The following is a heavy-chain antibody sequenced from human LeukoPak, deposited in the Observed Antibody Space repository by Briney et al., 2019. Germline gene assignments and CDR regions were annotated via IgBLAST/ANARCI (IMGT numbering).Heavy chain of an antibody. D-gene: IGHD3-22*01. J-gene: IGHJ4*02. V-gene: IGHV3-23*01. CDR1: GFTFSSYA. CDR3: AKTYYYDSSGYIFDY. Sequence: PGGSLRLSCAASGFTFSSYAMSWVRQAPGKGLEWVSAISGSGGSTYYADSVKGRFTIPRDNSKNTLYLQMNSLRAEDTAVYYCAKTYYYDSSGYIFDYWGQGTLVTVSS. CDR2: ISGSGGST.